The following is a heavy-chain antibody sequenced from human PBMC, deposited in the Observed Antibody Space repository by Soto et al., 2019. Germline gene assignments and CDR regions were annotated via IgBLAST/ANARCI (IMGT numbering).Heavy chain of an antibody. D-gene: IGHD3-9*01. CDR3: AKGGFDWLLYYFDY. CDR1: GFTFSSYA. CDR2: ISGSGGST. V-gene: IGHV3-23*01. J-gene: IGHJ4*02. Sequence: GGSLRLSCAASGFTFSSYAMSWVRQAPGKGLEWVSAISGSGGSTYYADSVKGRFTISRDNSKNTLYLQMNSLRAEDMAVYYCAKGGFDWLLYYFDYWGQGTLVTVSS.